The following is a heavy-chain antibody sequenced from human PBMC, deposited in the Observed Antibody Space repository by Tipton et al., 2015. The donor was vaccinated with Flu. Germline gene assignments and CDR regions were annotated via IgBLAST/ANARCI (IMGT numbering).Heavy chain of an antibody. Sequence: GSLRLSCATSGFTFSQYWMNWVRQAPGKGLEWVANINHDGSEKEYVESVRGRFTISRDNAKNSLFLQMNNLRAEDTAVYYCARDRVVGAAAGYYYYYYGMDVWGQGTTVTVSS. J-gene: IGHJ6*02. CDR3: ARDRVVGAAAGYYYYYYGMDV. V-gene: IGHV3-7*01. CDR1: GFTFSQYW. CDR2: INHDGSEK. D-gene: IGHD1-26*01.